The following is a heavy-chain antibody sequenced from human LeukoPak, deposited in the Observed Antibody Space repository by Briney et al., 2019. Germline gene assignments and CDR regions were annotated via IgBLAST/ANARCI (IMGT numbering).Heavy chain of an antibody. CDR1: GFTFSSYG. V-gene: IGHV3-33*01. Sequence: PGRSLRLSCAASGFTFSSYGMHWVRQAPGKGLEWVAVIWYDGSNKYYADSVKGRFTISRDKSKNPQYLQMNSLRAEDTAVYYCARDRGSGYYYAFDYWGQGTLVTVSS. J-gene: IGHJ4*02. D-gene: IGHD3-3*01. CDR3: ARDRGSGYYYAFDY. CDR2: IWYDGSNK.